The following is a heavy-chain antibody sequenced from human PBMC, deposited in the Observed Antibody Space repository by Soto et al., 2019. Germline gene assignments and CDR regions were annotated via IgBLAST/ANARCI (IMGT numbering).Heavy chain of an antibody. Sequence: GASVKVSCKASGYTFTSYGISWVRQAPGQGLEWMGWISAYNGNTNYAQKLQGRVTMTTDTSTSTAYMELRSLRSDDTAVYYCASGLPPALGADCSGGSCYFHSDIWGQGTMVTVSS. V-gene: IGHV1-18*01. CDR3: ASGLPPALGADCSGGSCYFHSDI. CDR1: GYTFTSYG. D-gene: IGHD2-15*01. J-gene: IGHJ3*02. CDR2: ISAYNGNT.